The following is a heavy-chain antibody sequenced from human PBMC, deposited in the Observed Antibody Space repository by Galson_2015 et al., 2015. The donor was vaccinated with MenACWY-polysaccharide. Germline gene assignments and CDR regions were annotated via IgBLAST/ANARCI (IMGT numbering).Heavy chain of an antibody. Sequence: SVKVSCKASGYTFTSYDINWVRQATGQGLGWMGWMNPNSGNTGNAQKFQGRVTMTRNTSISIAYMELSSLRSEDTAVYYCARGGKYYYDSSGYLNWFDPWGQGTLVTVSS. V-gene: IGHV1-8*01. CDR1: GYTFTSYD. D-gene: IGHD3-22*01. CDR2: MNPNSGNT. J-gene: IGHJ5*02. CDR3: ARGGKYYYDSSGYLNWFDP.